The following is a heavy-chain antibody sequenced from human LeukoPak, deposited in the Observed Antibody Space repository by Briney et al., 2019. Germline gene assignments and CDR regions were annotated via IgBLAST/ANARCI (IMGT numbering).Heavy chain of an antibody. D-gene: IGHD2-2*01. J-gene: IGHJ5*02. CDR1: GFTFSSYE. CDR2: IGSSGSTI. V-gene: IGHV3-48*03. CDR3: ARDRGCSSTSCYADNWFDP. Sequence: PGGSLRLSCAASGFTFSSYEMNWVRQAPGKGLEWVSYIGSSGSTIYYADSVKGRFTISRDNAKNSLYLQMNSLRAEDTAVYYCARDRGCSSTSCYADNWFDPWGQGTLVTVSS.